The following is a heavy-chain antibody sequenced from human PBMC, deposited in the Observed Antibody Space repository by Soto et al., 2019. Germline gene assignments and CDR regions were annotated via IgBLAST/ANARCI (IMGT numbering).Heavy chain of an antibody. CDR1: GASVSSGDYY. V-gene: IGHV4-30-4*01. CDR3: ARRVTGGGERFDP. J-gene: IGHJ5*02. CDR2: IYSSGNT. Sequence: QVQLQVSGPGLVEPSQTLSLTCTVSGASVSSGDYYWTWIRQPPGKDLEWIGYIYSSGNTNYNPSLRSRVXTSLDXXKNQFSLNLSSVTAADTAVYYCARRVTGGGERFDPWGQGTLVTVSS. D-gene: IGHD7-27*01.